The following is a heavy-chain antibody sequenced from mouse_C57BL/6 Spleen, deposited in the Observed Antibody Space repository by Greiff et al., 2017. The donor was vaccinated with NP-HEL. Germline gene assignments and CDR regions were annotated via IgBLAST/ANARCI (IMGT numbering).Heavy chain of an antibody. CDR2: INPSSGYT. CDR3: ARSWFYDGYLFAY. V-gene: IGHV1-7*01. D-gene: IGHD2-3*01. CDR1: GYTFTSYW. Sequence: VQLQQSGAELAKPGASVKLSCKASGYTFTSYWMHWVKQRPGQGLEWIGYINPSSGYTKYNQKFKDKATLTADKSSSTAYMQLSSLTYKDSAVYYCARSWFYDGYLFAYWGQGTLVTVSA. J-gene: IGHJ3*01.